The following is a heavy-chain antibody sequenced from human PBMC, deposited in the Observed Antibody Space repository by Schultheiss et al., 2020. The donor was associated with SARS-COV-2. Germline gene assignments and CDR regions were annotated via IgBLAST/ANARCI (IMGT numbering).Heavy chain of an antibody. D-gene: IGHD5-18*01. J-gene: IGHJ4*02. V-gene: IGHV4-39*07. Sequence: SETLSLTCTVSGGSISSGGYYWSWIRQHPGKGLEWIGSIYYSGSTNYNPSLKSRVTISVDTSKNQFSLKLSSVTAADTAVYYCAKEGTAMGNDYWGQGTLVTVSS. CDR1: GGSISSGGYY. CDR2: IYYSGST. CDR3: AKEGTAMGNDY.